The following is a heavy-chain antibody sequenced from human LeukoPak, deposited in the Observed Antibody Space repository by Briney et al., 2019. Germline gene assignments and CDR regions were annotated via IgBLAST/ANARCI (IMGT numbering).Heavy chain of an antibody. Sequence: GRSLRLSCAASGFTFSSYGMHWVRQAPGKGLEWVAVISYDGSNKYYADSVKGRSTISRDNSKNTLYLQMNSLRAEDTAVYYCAKDSSRGTQDYWGQGTLVTVSS. J-gene: IGHJ4*02. D-gene: IGHD3-10*01. CDR1: GFTFSSYG. CDR2: ISYDGSNK. V-gene: IGHV3-30*18. CDR3: AKDSSRGTQDY.